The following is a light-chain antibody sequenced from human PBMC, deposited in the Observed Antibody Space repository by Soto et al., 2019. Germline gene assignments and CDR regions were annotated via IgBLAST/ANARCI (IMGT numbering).Light chain of an antibody. J-gene: IGKJ2*01. CDR2: AAS. Sequence: DIQLTQSPSLLSASVGDRVTITCRASQGIRSSLAWYQQRPGGAPKLLIYAASILHSGVPSRFSGSGSGTEFTLTISSLQPEDFATYYCQQLNLFPPFTFGQGTKLEIK. CDR3: QQLNLFPPFT. CDR1: QGIRSS. V-gene: IGKV1-9*01.